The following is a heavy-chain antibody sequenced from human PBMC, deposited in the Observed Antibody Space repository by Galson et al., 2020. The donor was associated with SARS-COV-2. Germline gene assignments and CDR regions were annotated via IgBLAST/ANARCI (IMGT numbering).Heavy chain of an antibody. CDR2: ISGSGGST. D-gene: IGHD3-22*01. J-gene: IGHJ4*02. V-gene: IGHV3-23*01. CDR1: GFTFSSYA. Sequence: LSLTCAASGFTFSSYAMSWVRQAPGKGLEWVSAISGSGGSTYYADSVKGRFTISRDNSKNTLYLQMNSLRAEDTAVYYCAKKLATMIVVVISQIDYWGQGTLVTVSS. CDR3: AKKLATMIVVVISQIDY.